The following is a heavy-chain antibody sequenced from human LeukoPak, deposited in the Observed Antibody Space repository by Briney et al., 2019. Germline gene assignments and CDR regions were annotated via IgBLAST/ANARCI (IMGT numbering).Heavy chain of an antibody. CDR2: INTNTGNP. J-gene: IGHJ6*02. CDR3: ARVARTTVTTPYYYYGMDV. V-gene: IGHV7-4-1*02. D-gene: IGHD4-17*01. Sequence: GASVKVSCKAPGYTFTSYAMNWVRQAPGQGLEWMGWINTNTGNPTYAQGFTGRFVFSLDTSVSTAYLQISSLEAEDTAVYYCARVARTTVTTPYYYYGMDVWGQGTTVTVSS. CDR1: GYTFTSYA.